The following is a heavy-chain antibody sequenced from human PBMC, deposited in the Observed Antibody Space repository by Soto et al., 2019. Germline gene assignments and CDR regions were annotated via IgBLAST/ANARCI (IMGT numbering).Heavy chain of an antibody. D-gene: IGHD3-10*01. Sequence: PSETLSLTCTVSGGSISSYYWSWIRQPPGKGLEWIGYIYYSGSTNYNPSLKSRVTISVDTSKNQFSLKLNSMTAADTAVYYCERHNYGSGSTYFDYXGQGTLVTVSS. CDR2: IYYSGST. CDR3: ERHNYGSGSTYFDY. CDR1: GGSISSYY. J-gene: IGHJ4*02. V-gene: IGHV4-59*08.